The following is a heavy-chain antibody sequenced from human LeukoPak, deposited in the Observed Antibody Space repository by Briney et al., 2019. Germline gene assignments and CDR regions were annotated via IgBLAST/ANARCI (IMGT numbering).Heavy chain of an antibody. CDR1: GFTFSSYS. CDR2: ISSSSSYI. D-gene: IGHD3-10*01. V-gene: IGHV3-21*01. CDR3: ASSQGPGSGSHYFDY. Sequence: GGSLRLSCAASGFTFSSYSMNWVRQAPGKGLERVSSISSSSSYIYYADSVKGRFTISRDNAKNSLYLQMNSLRAEDTAVYYCASSQGPGSGSHYFDYWGQGTLVTVSS. J-gene: IGHJ4*02.